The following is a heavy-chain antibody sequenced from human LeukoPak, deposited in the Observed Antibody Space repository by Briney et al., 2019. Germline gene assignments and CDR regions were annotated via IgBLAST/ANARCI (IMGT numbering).Heavy chain of an antibody. Sequence: ASVKVSCKASGYTFTSYSISWVRQAPGQGLEWMGWISAYNGNTDYAQKFQGRVTMTTDTSTSTAYMEVRSLRSDDTAVYYCARAYSGSYYYYWGQGTLVTVSS. J-gene: IGHJ4*02. CDR3: ARAYSGSYYYY. CDR1: GYTFTSYS. CDR2: ISAYNGNT. V-gene: IGHV1-18*01. D-gene: IGHD1-26*01.